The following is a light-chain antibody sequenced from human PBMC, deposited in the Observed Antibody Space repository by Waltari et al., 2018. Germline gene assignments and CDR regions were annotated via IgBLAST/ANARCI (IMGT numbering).Light chain of an antibody. J-gene: IGLJ1*01. CDR3: RSAAAGYYF. Sequence: QSALTQPRSVSGSPGQSVTISCTGTTSDVGNYNYVSWYKQHPGKAPKLIIYDLARRPSGLPDCFSRSMSGNTASLTICGSQAEYAVDYYCRSAAAGYYFFGTGTKVTV. CDR2: DLA. CDR1: TSDVGNYNY. V-gene: IGLV2-11*01.